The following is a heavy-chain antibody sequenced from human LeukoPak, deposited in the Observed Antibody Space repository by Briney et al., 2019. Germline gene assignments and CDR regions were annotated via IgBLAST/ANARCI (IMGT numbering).Heavy chain of an antibody. D-gene: IGHD3-22*01. CDR2: INPNSGGT. CDR3: ARHPPPTYYYDSSGYYYFDY. J-gene: IGHJ4*02. Sequence: ASVTVSCKASGYTFTGYYMHWVRQAPGQGLEWMGWINPNSGGTNYAQKFQGRVTMTRDTSISTAYMELSRLRSDDTAVYYCARHPPPTYYYDSSGYYYFDYWGQGTLVTVSS. V-gene: IGHV1-2*02. CDR1: GYTFTGYY.